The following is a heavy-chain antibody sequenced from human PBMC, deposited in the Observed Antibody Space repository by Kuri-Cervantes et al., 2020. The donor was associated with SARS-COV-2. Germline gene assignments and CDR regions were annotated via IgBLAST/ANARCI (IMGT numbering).Heavy chain of an antibody. J-gene: IGHJ3*02. Sequence: ASVKVSCKASGYTFTGYYMHWVRQAPGQGLEWMGWINPNSGGTNYAQKFQGGVTMTRDTSISTAYMELSRLRSDDTAVYYCATGKNYYDSSGYYERGSDAFDIWGQGTMVTVSS. CDR2: INPNSGGT. V-gene: IGHV1-2*02. CDR1: GYTFTGYY. D-gene: IGHD3-22*01. CDR3: ATGKNYYDSSGYYERGSDAFDI.